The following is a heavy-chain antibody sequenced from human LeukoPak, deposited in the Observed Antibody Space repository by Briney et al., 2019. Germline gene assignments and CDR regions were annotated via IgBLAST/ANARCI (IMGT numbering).Heavy chain of an antibody. CDR1: GGSISSYY. V-gene: IGHV4-4*07. Sequence: SETLSLTCTVSGGSISSYYWSWIRQPAGKGLEWIGRIYTSGSTNYNPSLKSRVTISVDTSKNQFSLKLSSVTAADTAVYYCARGDMRTADFDYWGQGTLVTVSS. D-gene: IGHD2-21*02. J-gene: IGHJ4*02. CDR3: ARGDMRTADFDY. CDR2: IYTSGST.